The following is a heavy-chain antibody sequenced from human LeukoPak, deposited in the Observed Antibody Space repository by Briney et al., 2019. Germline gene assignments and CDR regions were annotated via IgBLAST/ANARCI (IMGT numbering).Heavy chain of an antibody. CDR2: ISPTGSYT. CDR1: VYTFTNYY. V-gene: IGHV1-46*01. D-gene: IGHD2-8*02. Sequence: ASVKVSCKASVYTFTNYYMHWVRQAPGQGLEWVGLISPTGSYTNYAQKFRGRVTMTRDTSTTTVYMELSSLRSDDTAVYYCAREESGGYFDYWGQGTLVSVSS. CDR3: AREESGGYFDY. J-gene: IGHJ4*02.